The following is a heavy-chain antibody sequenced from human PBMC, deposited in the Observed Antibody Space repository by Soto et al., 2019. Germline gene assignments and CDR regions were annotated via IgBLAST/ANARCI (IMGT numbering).Heavy chain of an antibody. J-gene: IGHJ4*02. CDR1: GFTFSSYW. CDR3: ARESGLRLDY. V-gene: IGHV3-74*01. D-gene: IGHD4-17*01. Sequence: EVQLLESGGGLVQPGGSLRLSCAASGFTFSSYWMHWVRQAPGKGLVWFSGINSAGSSTSYADSVKGSFTSSRDNAKNTLYLQMNSLRAEDKAVYYCARESGLRLDYWGQGTLVTVSS. CDR2: INSAGSST.